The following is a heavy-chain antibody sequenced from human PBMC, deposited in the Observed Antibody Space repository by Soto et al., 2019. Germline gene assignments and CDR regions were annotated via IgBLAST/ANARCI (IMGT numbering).Heavy chain of an antibody. CDR2: LSGSGATT. Sequence: EVQLSESGGGLVQPGGSLRLSCAASGFSFGGYAMHWVRQAPGKGLEWVAGLSGSGATTYYADSVRGRFTISRDNSDSMLYLQVNSRRAEDTAVYYCTKSGGGYTLRHWFDPWGQGTLVTVSS. D-gene: IGHD1-26*01. V-gene: IGHV3-23*01. J-gene: IGHJ5*02. CDR1: GFSFGGYA. CDR3: TKSGGGYTLRHWFDP.